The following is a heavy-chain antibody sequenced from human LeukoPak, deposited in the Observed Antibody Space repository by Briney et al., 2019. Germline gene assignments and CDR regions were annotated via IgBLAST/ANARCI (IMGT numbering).Heavy chain of an antibody. D-gene: IGHD5-12*01. V-gene: IGHV4-59*11. CDR3: ARAGNSGYDPFDY. Sequence: PSETLSLTCTVSGGSISSHYWSWLRQPPGKGLQWIGYIYYSGSTNYNPSLKSRVTISVDTSKNQCSLKLSSVTAADTAVYYCARAGNSGYDPFDYWGQGTLVTVSS. J-gene: IGHJ4*02. CDR2: IYYSGST. CDR1: GGSISSHY.